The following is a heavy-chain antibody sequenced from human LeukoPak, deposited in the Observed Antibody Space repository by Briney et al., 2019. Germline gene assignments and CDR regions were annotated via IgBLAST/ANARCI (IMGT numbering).Heavy chain of an antibody. D-gene: IGHD6-19*01. J-gene: IGHJ4*02. Sequence: GGSLRLSCAASGFTFSSYEMNWVRQAPGKGLEWVSYISSSGSTIYYADSVKGRFTISRDNAKNSLYLQMNSLGAEDTAVYYCARGSGYSSGGYWGQGTLVTVSS. CDR2: ISSSGSTI. V-gene: IGHV3-48*03. CDR3: ARGSGYSSGGY. CDR1: GFTFSSYE.